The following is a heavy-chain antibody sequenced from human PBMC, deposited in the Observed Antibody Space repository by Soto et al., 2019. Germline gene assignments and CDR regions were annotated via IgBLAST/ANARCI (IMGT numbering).Heavy chain of an antibody. CDR1: GYTFTNFG. J-gene: IGHJ5*02. D-gene: IGHD6-6*01. CDR2: ISAYNGNT. CDR3: ARERPDGARLDP. Sequence: GASVKVSCKASGYTFTNFGISWVRQAPGQGLEWMGWISAYNGNTNYAQNFQGRVTMTTDTSTSTAYMELRSLRSDDTAVYYCARERPDGARLDPWGQGTLVTVSS. V-gene: IGHV1-18*01.